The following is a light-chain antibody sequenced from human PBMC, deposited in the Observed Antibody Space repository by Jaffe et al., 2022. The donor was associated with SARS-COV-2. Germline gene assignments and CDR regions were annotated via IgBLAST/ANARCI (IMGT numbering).Light chain of an antibody. J-gene: IGKJ1*01. V-gene: IGKV1-39*01. Sequence: DIQMTQSPSSLSASVGDRVTISCRASQSVGRYLNWYQQKSGEAPKVLIYAASTLQAEVPSRFSGSGSGTDFTLTISSLQPEDFATYYCQQSHSTWTFGQGTKVEIK. CDR3: QQSHSTWT. CDR1: QSVGRY. CDR2: AAS.